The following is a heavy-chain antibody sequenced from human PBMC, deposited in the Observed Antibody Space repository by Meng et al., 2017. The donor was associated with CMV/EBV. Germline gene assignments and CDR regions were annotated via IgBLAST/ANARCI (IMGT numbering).Heavy chain of an antibody. V-gene: IGHV4-34*01. J-gene: IGHJ2*01. CDR1: SLSGYE. D-gene: IGHD2-2*02. CDR2: INHSGST. CDR3: ARGEIVVVPAAIRFNWYFDL. Sequence: SLSGYEWSWIRQPPGKGLEWIGEINHSGSTNYNPSLKSRVTISVDTSKNQFSLKLSSVTAADTAVYYCARGEIVVVPAAIRFNWYFDLWGRGTLVTVSS.